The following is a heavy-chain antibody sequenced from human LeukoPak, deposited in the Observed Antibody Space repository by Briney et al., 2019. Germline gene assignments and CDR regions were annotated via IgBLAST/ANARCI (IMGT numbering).Heavy chain of an antibody. CDR1: GFTFSSYA. V-gene: IGHV3-30*04. Sequence: GGSLRLSCAASGFTFSSYAMHWVRQAPGKGLEWVAAISYDGSNKYYADSVKGRFTISRDNSKNTLYLQMNSLRAEDTAVYYCARVLRYFDWLFPFDYWGQGTLVTVSS. J-gene: IGHJ4*02. CDR3: ARVLRYFDWLFPFDY. CDR2: ISYDGSNK. D-gene: IGHD3-9*01.